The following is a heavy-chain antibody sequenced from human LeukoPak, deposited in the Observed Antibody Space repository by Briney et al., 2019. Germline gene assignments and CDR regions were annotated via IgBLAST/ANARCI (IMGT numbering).Heavy chain of an antibody. J-gene: IGHJ6*02. CDR3: SRGHYGMDV. V-gene: IGHV3-11*01. Sequence: GGSLRLYCAASGFTFSDHYMSWIRQAPGKGLEWVSYIRGSGDEIYYGDSVKGRFTISRDNARNSVFLQMNSLRVEDTGVYYCSRGHYGMDVWGQGTTVTVSS. CDR2: IRGSGDEI. CDR1: GFTFSDHY.